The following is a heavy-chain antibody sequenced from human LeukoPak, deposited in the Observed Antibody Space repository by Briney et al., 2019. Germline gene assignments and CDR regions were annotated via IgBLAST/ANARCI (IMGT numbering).Heavy chain of an antibody. CDR3: ARDRMATTPLYYYGMDV. D-gene: IGHD5-24*01. V-gene: IGHV1-69*13. Sequence: GASVKVSCKASGYTFTGYYMHWVRQAPGQGLEWMGGIIPIFGTANYAQKFQGRVTITADESTSTAYMELSSLRSEDTAVYYCARDRMATTPLYYYGMDVWGQGTTVTVSS. CDR1: GYTFTGYY. CDR2: IIPIFGTA. J-gene: IGHJ6*02.